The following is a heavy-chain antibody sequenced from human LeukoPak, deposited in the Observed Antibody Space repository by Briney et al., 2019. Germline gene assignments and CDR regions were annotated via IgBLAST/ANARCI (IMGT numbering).Heavy chain of an antibody. CDR2: IIPILGIV. Sequence: GSSVKVSCKASGGTFSSYTISWVRQAPGQGLEWMGRIIPILGIVNHAQKFQGRVTITADKSTSTAYMELSSLRSEDTAVYYCARGYCSSTSRGFGGNWYFDLWGRGTLVTVSS. D-gene: IGHD2-2*01. CDR3: ARGYCSSTSRGFGGNWYFDL. V-gene: IGHV1-69*02. J-gene: IGHJ2*01. CDR1: GGTFSSYT.